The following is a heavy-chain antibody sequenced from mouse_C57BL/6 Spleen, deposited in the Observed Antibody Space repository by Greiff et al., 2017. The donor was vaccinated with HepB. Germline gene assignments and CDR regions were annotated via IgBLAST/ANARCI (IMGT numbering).Heavy chain of an antibody. V-gene: IGHV1-15*01. J-gene: IGHJ3*01. CDR3: TRREFAY. CDR1: GYTFTDYE. CDR2: IDPETGGT. Sequence: VKVVESGAELVRPGASVTLSCKASGYTFTDYEMHWVKQTPVHGLEWIGAIDPETGGTAYNQKFKGKAILTADKSSSTAYMELRSLTSEDSAVYYCTRREFAYWGQGTLVTVSA.